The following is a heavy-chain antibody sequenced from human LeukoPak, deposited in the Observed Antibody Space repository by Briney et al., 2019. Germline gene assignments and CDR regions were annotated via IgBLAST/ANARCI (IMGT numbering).Heavy chain of an antibody. CDR3: ARDQWLAPGYYYGMDV. D-gene: IGHD6-19*01. Sequence: TGGSLRLSCAASGFTFSSYSMNWVRQAPGKGLEWVSYIGSSSSTIYYADSVKGRFTISRDNAKNSLYLQMNSLRAEDTAVYYCARDQWLAPGYYYGMDVWGQGTTVTVSS. CDR1: GFTFSSYS. V-gene: IGHV3-48*01. CDR2: IGSSSSTI. J-gene: IGHJ6*02.